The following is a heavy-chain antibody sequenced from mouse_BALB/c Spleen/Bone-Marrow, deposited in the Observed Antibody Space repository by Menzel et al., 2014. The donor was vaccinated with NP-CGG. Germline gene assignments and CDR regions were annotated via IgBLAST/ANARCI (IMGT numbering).Heavy chain of an antibody. CDR2: VSPYIGGT. J-gene: IGHJ2*01. CDR1: GYTFTDFN. V-gene: IGHV1S29*02. D-gene: IGHD2-12*01. CDR3: ARARSYDGPYFDY. Sequence: SGPELVKPGASVKISCKASGYTFTDFNMHWVKQSHGKSLEWIGFVSPYIGGTGYNQKFKSKATLTVDSSSSTAYMELHSLTSEDAAVYYCARARSYDGPYFDYWVQGTTLTVSS.